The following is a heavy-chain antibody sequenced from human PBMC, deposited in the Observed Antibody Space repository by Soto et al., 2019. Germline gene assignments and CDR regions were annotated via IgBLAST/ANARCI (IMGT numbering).Heavy chain of an antibody. J-gene: IGHJ5*02. Sequence: GESLKISCKGSGYSFTSYWIGWVRQMPGKGLEWMGIIYPGDSDTRYSPSFQGQVTISADKSISTAYLQWSSLKASDTAMYYCARHESSAVVAAFGWFDPWGQGTLVTVSS. CDR1: GYSFTSYW. V-gene: IGHV5-51*01. CDR2: IYPGDSDT. D-gene: IGHD2-15*01. CDR3: ARHESSAVVAAFGWFDP.